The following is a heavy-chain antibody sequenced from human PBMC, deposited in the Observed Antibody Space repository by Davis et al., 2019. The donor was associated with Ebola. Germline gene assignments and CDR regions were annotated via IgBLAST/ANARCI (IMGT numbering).Heavy chain of an antibody. Sequence: GESLKISCKGSGYSFTSYWISWVRQMPGKGLEWMGRIDPSDSYTNYSPSFQGHVTISADKSISTAYLQWSSLKASDTAMYYCAIGSGDKNTQKSMYDYWGQGTLVTVSS. V-gene: IGHV5-10-1*01. J-gene: IGHJ4*02. CDR3: AIGSGDKNTQKSMYDY. D-gene: IGHD3-10*01. CDR2: IDPSDSYT. CDR1: GYSFTSYW.